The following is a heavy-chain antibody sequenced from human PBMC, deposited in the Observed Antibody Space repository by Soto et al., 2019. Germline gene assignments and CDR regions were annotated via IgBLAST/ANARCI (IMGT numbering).Heavy chain of an antibody. CDR1: GFTFSSYA. V-gene: IGHV3-23*01. Sequence: VQLLESGGGLVQPGGSLRLSCAASGFTFSSYAMSWVRQAPGKGLEWVSAISGSGGSTYYADSVKGRFTISRDNSKNTLYLQMNSLRAEDTAVYYCAKGVGYGDYYYYYYMDVWGKGTTVTVSS. CDR3: AKGVGYGDYYYYYYMDV. CDR2: ISGSGGST. D-gene: IGHD4-17*01. J-gene: IGHJ6*03.